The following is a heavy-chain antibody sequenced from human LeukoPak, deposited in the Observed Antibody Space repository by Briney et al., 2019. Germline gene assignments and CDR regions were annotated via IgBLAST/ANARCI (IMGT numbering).Heavy chain of an antibody. D-gene: IGHD5-18*01. J-gene: IGHJ4*02. Sequence: GGSPRLSCAVSGFTLSSYWMSWVRQAPGKGLEWVANIKQDGGEKHYVDSVKGRFTISRDNVKKSLYLQMNSLRAEDTAVYYCARAGYSYADYWGQGTLVTVSS. V-gene: IGHV3-7*01. CDR2: IKQDGGEK. CDR3: ARAGYSYADY. CDR1: GFTLSSYW.